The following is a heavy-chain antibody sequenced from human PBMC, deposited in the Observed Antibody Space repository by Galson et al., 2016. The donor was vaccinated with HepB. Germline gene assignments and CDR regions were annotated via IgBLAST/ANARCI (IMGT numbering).Heavy chain of an antibody. CDR1: GFTFRYYA. J-gene: IGHJ4*02. D-gene: IGHD2-15*01. Sequence: SLRLSCASSGFTFRYYAMTWVRRAPGKGLEWVSDISGAGGTTHYADSVKGRFTISRDNSRDTLYLQMDRLRAAGTAVYYCAKERGWYGGPNFGSWGQGTLVTVSS. CDR2: ISGAGGTT. V-gene: IGHV3-23*01. CDR3: AKERGWYGGPNFGS.